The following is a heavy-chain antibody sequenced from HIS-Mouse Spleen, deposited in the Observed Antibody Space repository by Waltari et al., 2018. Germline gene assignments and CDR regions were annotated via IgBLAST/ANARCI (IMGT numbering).Heavy chain of an antibody. CDR3: ARVYSSSWRGFDY. J-gene: IGHJ4*02. CDR1: GYTFTGYY. Sequence: QVQLVQSGAEVKKPGASVKVSCKASGYTFTGYYMHWVRQAPGQGLEGRGWSNPNSGGTNYAQKFQGRVTMTRDTSISTAYMELSRLRSDDTAVYYCARVYSSSWRGFDYWGQGTLVTVSS. D-gene: IGHD6-6*01. CDR2: SNPNSGGT. V-gene: IGHV1-2*02.